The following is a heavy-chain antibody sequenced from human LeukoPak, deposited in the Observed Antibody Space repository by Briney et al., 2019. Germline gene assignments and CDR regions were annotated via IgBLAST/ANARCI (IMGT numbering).Heavy chain of an antibody. CDR1: GFTFSSYA. D-gene: IGHD6-13*01. Sequence: GRSLRLSCAASGFTFSSYAMHWVRQAPGQGLELVAVISYDGSNKYYADSVKGRFTISRDNSKNTLYLQMNRLRAEDTAVYYCARDFIRQQLVRQGYYYYGMDVWGQGTTVTVSS. J-gene: IGHJ6*02. V-gene: IGHV3-30-3*01. CDR3: ARDFIRQQLVRQGYYYYGMDV. CDR2: ISYDGSNK.